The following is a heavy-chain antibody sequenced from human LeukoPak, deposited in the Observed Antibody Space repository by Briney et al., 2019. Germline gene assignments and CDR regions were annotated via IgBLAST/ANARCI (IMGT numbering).Heavy chain of an antibody. CDR1: GGSISSYY. J-gene: IGHJ4*02. D-gene: IGHD3-22*01. CDR2: IYYSGST. V-gene: IGHV4-59*01. CDR3: ARDGNYDMGYFDY. Sequence: SETLSLTCTVSGGSISSYYWSWIRQPPGKGLEWIGYIYYSGSTYYNPSLKSRVTISVDTSKNQFSLKLSSVTAADTAVYYCARDGNYDMGYFDYWGQGTLVTVSS.